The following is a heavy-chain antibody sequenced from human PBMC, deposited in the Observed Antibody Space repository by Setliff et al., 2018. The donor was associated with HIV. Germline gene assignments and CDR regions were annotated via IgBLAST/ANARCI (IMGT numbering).Heavy chain of an antibody. D-gene: IGHD1-26*01. J-gene: IGHJ4*02. Sequence: GGSLRLSCAASGFTFGSQWMHWVRQAPGKGLVWVSRISPDGSVINYAGSVKGRFTISRDNAKNTLYLQMNGLRAEDTAVYYCVRGIVGASDFNYWGQGTQVTVSS. V-gene: IGHV3-74*01. CDR1: GFTFGSQW. CDR2: ISPDGSVI. CDR3: VRGIVGASDFNY.